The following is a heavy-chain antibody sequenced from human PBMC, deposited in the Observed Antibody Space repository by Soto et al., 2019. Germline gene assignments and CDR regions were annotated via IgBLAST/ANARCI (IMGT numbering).Heavy chain of an antibody. Sequence: PGGSLRLSCAASGFTFSNYWMHWVRQAPGKGLVWVSRVNTDGSSTSYAASVKGRFTISRDNAKNTLYLQMSSLRVEDTAVYYCARDFWHNGVSLDVWGQGTTVTVSS. D-gene: IGHD2-8*01. J-gene: IGHJ6*02. V-gene: IGHV3-74*01. CDR3: ARDFWHNGVSLDV. CDR2: VNTDGSST. CDR1: GFTFSNYW.